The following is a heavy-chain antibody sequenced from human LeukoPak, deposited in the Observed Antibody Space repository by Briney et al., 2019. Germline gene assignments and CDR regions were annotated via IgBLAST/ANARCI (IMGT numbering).Heavy chain of an antibody. J-gene: IGHJ6*02. CDR2: ITSGGST. V-gene: IGHV3-23*01. Sequence: GGSLRLPCAASGFTLSSYAMTWVRQAPGKGLEWASVITSGGSTYDADSVKGRFTISRDNSKNTLYLQMNSLRAEDTAVYFCAKYCSGGSCYSGMDVWGHGTTVTVSS. D-gene: IGHD2-15*01. CDR1: GFTLSSYA. CDR3: AKYCSGGSCYSGMDV.